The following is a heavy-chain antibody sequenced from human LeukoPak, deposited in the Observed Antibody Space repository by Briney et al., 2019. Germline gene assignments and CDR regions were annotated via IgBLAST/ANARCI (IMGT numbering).Heavy chain of an antibody. Sequence: GASVKVSCKASGYTFTAYYMHWVRQAPGQGLEWMGWINPNSGGTNYAQKFQGRVTMTRDTSITTAYMELSSLRSDDTAVYYCAEDSGRPYYFDYWRQGTLVSVSS. CDR3: AEDSGRPYYFDY. CDR2: INPNSGGT. D-gene: IGHD1-26*01. J-gene: IGHJ4*02. V-gene: IGHV1-2*02. CDR1: GYTFTAYY.